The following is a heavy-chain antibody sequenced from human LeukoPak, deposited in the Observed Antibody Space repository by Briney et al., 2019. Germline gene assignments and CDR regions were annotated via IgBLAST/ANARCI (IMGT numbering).Heavy chain of an antibody. D-gene: IGHD3-10*01. CDR3: ARTAVGRSIMVRGLSYEELDF. V-gene: IGHV1-18*01. CDR2: INVYNGNT. J-gene: IGHJ4*02. CDR1: GYIFTTYG. Sequence: ASVKVSCKASGYIFTTYGVNWVRQAPGQGLEWMGWINVYNGNTNYSQNLQGRVTITTDTSTNTAYMELRSVGSDVTSEYSCARTAVGRSIMVRGLSYEELDFWGQGTLVTVSS.